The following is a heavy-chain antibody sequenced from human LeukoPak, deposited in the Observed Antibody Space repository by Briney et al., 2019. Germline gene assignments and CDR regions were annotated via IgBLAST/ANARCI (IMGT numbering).Heavy chain of an antibody. CDR3: ARDLAGFEEPRYYYYMDV. V-gene: IGHV3-23*01. CDR2: ISGSGGST. CDR1: GFTFSSYA. J-gene: IGHJ6*03. D-gene: IGHD1-14*01. Sequence: GGSLRLSCAASGFTFSSYAMSWVRRAPGKGLEWVSAISGSGGSTYYADSVKGRFTIPRNKSKNTLFLQMSSLKPEDTAIYYCARDLAGFEEPRYYYYMDVWGKGTTVTVSS.